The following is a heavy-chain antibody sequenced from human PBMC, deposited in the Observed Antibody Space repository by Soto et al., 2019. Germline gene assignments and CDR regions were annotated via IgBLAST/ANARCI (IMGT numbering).Heavy chain of an antibody. CDR1: GYTFTSYG. V-gene: IGHV1-18*01. D-gene: IGHD3-16*01. Sequence: ASVKVSCKSSGYTFTSYGISWVRQAPGQGLEWMGWISAYNGNTNYAQKLQGRVTMTTDTSTSTAYMELRSLGSDDTAVYYCASSVAPYMGFDPWGQGTLVTVSS. J-gene: IGHJ5*02. CDR3: ASSVAPYMGFDP. CDR2: ISAYNGNT.